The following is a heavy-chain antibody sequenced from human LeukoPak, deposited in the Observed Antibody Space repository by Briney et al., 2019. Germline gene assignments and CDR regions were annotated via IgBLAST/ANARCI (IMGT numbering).Heavy chain of an antibody. CDR1: GYTFTGYY. V-gene: IGHV1-2*02. J-gene: IGHJ4*02. CDR2: INPNSGDT. CDR3: ARGGSRTSGYFDY. Sequence: ASAKVSCKASGYTFTGYYMHWVRQAPGQGLEWMGWINPNSGDTNYAQKFQGMVTMTRDTSISTAYMELSRLRSDDTAVYCCARGGSRTSGYFDYWGQGTLVTVSS. D-gene: IGHD3-10*01.